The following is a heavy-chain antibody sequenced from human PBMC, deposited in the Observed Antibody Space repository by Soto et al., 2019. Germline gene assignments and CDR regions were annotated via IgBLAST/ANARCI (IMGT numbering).Heavy chain of an antibody. CDR2: IYHSGST. CDR3: ARLGTTVTPFVY. Sequence: SETLSLTCAVSGDSISSDNWWNWVRQPPGRGLEWIGEIYHSGSTNYNPSLKSRVTISVDKSKNQFSLKLTSVTAADTAVYYCARLGTTVTPFVYWGQGTLV. D-gene: IGHD4-17*01. V-gene: IGHV4-4*02. CDR1: GDSISSDNW. J-gene: IGHJ4*02.